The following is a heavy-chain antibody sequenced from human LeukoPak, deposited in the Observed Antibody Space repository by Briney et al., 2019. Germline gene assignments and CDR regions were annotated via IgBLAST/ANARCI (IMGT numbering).Heavy chain of an antibody. CDR1: GYTFTSYG. V-gene: IGHV1-18*01. CDR2: ISAYNGNT. D-gene: IGHD3-10*01. J-gene: IGHJ4*02. CDR3: ATVRKDGSGSYYIDY. Sequence: ASVKVSCKASGYTFTSYGISWVRQAPGQGLEWMGWISAYNGNTNYAQKLQGRVTMTTDTSTSTAYMELRSLRSEDTAVYYCATVRKDGSGSYYIDYWGQGTLVTVSS.